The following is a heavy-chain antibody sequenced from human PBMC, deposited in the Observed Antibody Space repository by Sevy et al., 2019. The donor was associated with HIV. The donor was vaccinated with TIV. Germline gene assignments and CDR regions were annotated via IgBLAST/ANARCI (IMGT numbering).Heavy chain of an antibody. J-gene: IGHJ6*02. CDR1: GFTFRNAW. V-gene: IGHV3-15*04. D-gene: IGHD5-18*01. Sequence: GGSLRLSCVASGFTFRNAWMTWVRQVPGKGLEWVGLIVNDPDGGTTDYAAPVKGRFNISRDDSKNTLYLQINSLKTEATAVYYCSTDIVVQSGYSYDFSRINPDFSHNSGADVWGQGTTVTVSS. CDR2: IVNDPDGGTT. CDR3: STDIVVQSGYSYDFSRINPDFSHNSGADV.